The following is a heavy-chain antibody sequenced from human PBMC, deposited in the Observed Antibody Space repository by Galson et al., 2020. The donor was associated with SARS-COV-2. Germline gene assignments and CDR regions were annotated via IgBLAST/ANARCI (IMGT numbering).Heavy chain of an antibody. CDR3: ARSEAATFSGVRYFDL. J-gene: IGHJ2*01. CDR2: IYYSGST. Sequence: SQTLSLTCTVSGGSISSSSYYWGWIRQPPGKGLEWIGSIYYSGSTYYNPSLKSRVTISVDTSKNQFSLKLSSVTAADTAVYYCARSEAATFSGVRYFDLWGRGTLVTVSS. CDR1: GGSISSSSYY. V-gene: IGHV4-39*07. D-gene: IGHD2-15*01.